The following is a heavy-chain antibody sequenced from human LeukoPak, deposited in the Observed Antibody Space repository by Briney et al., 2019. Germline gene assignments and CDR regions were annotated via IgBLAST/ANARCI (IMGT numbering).Heavy chain of an antibody. V-gene: IGHV3-30*18. Sequence: GGSLRLSCAASGFTFSSYGMHWVRQVPGKGLEWVAVISHDGSNKYYVDSVKGRFTISRDNSKNTVYLQMNSLRPEDTAVYYCAKEINYGSGSYPDYWGQGTLVTVSS. CDR3: AKEINYGSGSYPDY. CDR2: ISHDGSNK. D-gene: IGHD3-10*01. CDR1: GFTFSSYG. J-gene: IGHJ4*02.